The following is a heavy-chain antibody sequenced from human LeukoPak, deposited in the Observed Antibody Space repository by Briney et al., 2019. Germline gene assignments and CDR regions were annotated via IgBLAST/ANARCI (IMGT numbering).Heavy chain of an antibody. CDR3: ARGEATPSHFDY. D-gene: IGHD5-12*01. Sequence: GGSLRLSCAASGFTFSSYAMHWVRQAPGKGLEWVAVISYDGSNKYYADSVKGRFTISRDNSKNTLYLQMNSLRAEDTAVYYCARGEATPSHFDYWGQGTLVTVSS. CDR1: GFTFSSYA. V-gene: IGHV3-30-3*01. CDR2: ISYDGSNK. J-gene: IGHJ4*02.